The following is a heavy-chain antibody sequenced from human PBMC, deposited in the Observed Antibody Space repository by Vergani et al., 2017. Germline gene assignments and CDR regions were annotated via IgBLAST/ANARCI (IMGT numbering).Heavy chain of an antibody. CDR1: GSTVSGNY. CDR2: ISSGDET. V-gene: IGHV3-66*02. D-gene: IGHD3-10*01. J-gene: IGHJ5*02. Sequence: EFQLVESGGGLVQPGGSLRLSCAASGSTVSGNYMTWVRQAPGKGLEWVSHISSGDETYYADSVKGRVTLSRDTSKNTHHLQINNLRVEDTAVYYCARGNYYGSGTYVDPRGQGTLLTDSS. CDR3: ARGNYYGSGTYVDP.